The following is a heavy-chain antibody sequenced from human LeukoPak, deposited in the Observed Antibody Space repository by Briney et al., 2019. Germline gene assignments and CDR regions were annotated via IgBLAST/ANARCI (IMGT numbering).Heavy chain of an antibody. Sequence: GGSLRLSCAASGFTFSSFEMSWVRQAPGKGLEWVSAISGGGSAYYADSVKGRFTISRDNSRNSLSLQMNSLRAEDTALYYCAKTGYSSGWYRIWDYWGQGTLVTVSS. CDR3: AKTGYSSGWYRIWDY. J-gene: IGHJ4*02. D-gene: IGHD6-19*01. CDR1: GFTFSSFE. CDR2: ISGGGSA. V-gene: IGHV3-23*01.